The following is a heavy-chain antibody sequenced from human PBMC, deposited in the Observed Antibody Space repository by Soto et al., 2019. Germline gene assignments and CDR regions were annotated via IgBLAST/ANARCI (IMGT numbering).Heavy chain of an antibody. D-gene: IGHD1-20*01. CDR3: ARHRSNWNGAGWFDP. J-gene: IGHJ5*02. CDR1: GGSISSYY. CDR2: IYYSGST. Sequence: QVQLQESGPGLVKPSETLSLTCTVSGGSISSYYWSWIRQPPGKGLEWIGYIYYSGSTNYNPSLKSRVTISVDTSKNQFSLKLSSVTAADTAVYYCARHRSNWNGAGWFDPWGQGTLVTVSS. V-gene: IGHV4-59*08.